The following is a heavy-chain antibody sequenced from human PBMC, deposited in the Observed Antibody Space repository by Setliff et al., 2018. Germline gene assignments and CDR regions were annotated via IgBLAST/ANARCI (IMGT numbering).Heavy chain of an antibody. D-gene: IGHD5-18*01. Sequence: ASVKVSCKSSGYTFTSYAMNWVRQAPGQGLEWMGWINTNTGNPTYAQGFTGRFVFSLDTSVSTAYLQISSLKAEDTAVYYCATSVSWIQLVLYPQGHPEPFDYWGQGTLVTVSS. CDR3: ATSVSWIQLVLYPQGHPEPFDY. CDR2: INTNTGNP. J-gene: IGHJ4*02. CDR1: GYTFTSYA. V-gene: IGHV7-4-1*02.